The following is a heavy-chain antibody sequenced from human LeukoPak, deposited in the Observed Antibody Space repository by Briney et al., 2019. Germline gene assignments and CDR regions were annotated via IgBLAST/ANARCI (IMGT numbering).Heavy chain of an antibody. CDR3: ARARGYSGYHPIDY. J-gene: IGHJ4*02. V-gene: IGHV1-46*01. CDR2: INPNDGST. Sequence: ASVKVSCMASGYTFTSYSMHWVRQAPGQGLEWMGPINPNDGSTSDAQTLQGRVTMTRDTSTSTVYMELSSLRSEDTAVYYCARARGYSGYHPIDYWGQGTLVTVSS. CDR1: GYTFTSYS. D-gene: IGHD5-12*01.